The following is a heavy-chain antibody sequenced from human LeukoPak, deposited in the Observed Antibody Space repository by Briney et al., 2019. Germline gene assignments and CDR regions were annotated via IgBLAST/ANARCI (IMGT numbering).Heavy chain of an antibody. J-gene: IGHJ4*02. CDR3: ARDQADSSLDY. CDR1: GFAFSSYA. D-gene: IGHD6-13*01. Sequence: PGGSLRLSCAASGFAFSSYAMHWVRQAPGKGLEWVAVISYDGSNKYYADSVKGRFTISRDNSKNTLYLQMNSLRAEDTAVYYCARDQADSSLDYWGQGTLVTVSS. CDR2: ISYDGSNK. V-gene: IGHV3-30-3*01.